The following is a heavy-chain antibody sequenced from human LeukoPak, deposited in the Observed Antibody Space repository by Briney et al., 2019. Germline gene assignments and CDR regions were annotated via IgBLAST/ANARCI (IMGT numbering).Heavy chain of an antibody. CDR2: INPNSGGT. CDR1: GYTFTGYY. J-gene: IGHJ5*02. Sequence: ASVKVSCKASGYTFTGYYMHWVRQAPGQGLEWMGWINPNSGGTNYAQKFQGRVTMTRDTSISTAYMELSRLRSDDTAVYYCARGKRYFDWLLPYNWFDPWGQGTLVTVSS. D-gene: IGHD3-9*01. V-gene: IGHV1-2*02. CDR3: ARGKRYFDWLLPYNWFDP.